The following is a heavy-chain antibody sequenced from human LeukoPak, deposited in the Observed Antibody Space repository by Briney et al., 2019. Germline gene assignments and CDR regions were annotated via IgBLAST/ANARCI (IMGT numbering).Heavy chain of an antibody. CDR2: INPNSGGT. Sequence: ASVKVSCKASGYTFTGYYMHWVRQAPGQGLEWMGWINPNSGGTNYAQKFQGRVTMTRDTSISTAYMELSRLRSDDTAVYYCARDLRPTAAGLYYCYYMDVWGKGTTVTVSS. V-gene: IGHV1-2*02. D-gene: IGHD6-13*01. J-gene: IGHJ6*03. CDR1: GYTFTGYY. CDR3: ARDLRPTAAGLYYCYYMDV.